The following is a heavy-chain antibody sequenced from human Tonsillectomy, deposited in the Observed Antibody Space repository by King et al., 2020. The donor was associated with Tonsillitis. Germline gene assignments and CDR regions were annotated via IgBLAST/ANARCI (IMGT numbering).Heavy chain of an antibody. CDR3: AITVVTGWYFDL. CDR2: IYYSGST. CDR1: GGSISSSSYY. D-gene: IGHD3-22*01. Sequence: QLQESGPGLVKPSETLSLTCTVSGGSISSSSYYWGWIRQPPGKGLEWIGSIYYSGSTYYNPSLKSRVTISVDTSKNQFSLKLISVTAAYTAVYYCAITVVTGWYFDLWGRGTLVTVSS. V-gene: IGHV4-39*01. J-gene: IGHJ2*01.